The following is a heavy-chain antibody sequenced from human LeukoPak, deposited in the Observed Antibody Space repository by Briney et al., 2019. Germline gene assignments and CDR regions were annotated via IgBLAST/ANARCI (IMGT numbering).Heavy chain of an antibody. CDR3: ARDPVSDY. Sequence: GGSLRLSCTVSGFTVSSNSMSWVRQAPGKGLEWVANIKQDGSEKYYVDSVKGRFTISRDNAKNSLYLQMNSLRAEDTAVYYCARDPVSDYWGQGTLVTVSS. V-gene: IGHV3-7*01. CDR2: IKQDGSEK. CDR1: GFTVSSNS. J-gene: IGHJ4*02.